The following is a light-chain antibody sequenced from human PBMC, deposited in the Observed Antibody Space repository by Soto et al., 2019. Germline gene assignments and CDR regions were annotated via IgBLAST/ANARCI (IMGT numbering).Light chain of an antibody. J-gene: IGKJ1*01. Sequence: DIQMTQSPSSLSASVGDRVTITRRASQSISSYLNWYQQKPGKAPKLLIYAASSLQSGVPSRLSGSGSGTDFTLTISSLQPEDFATYYCQQSYSTPPTFGQGTKVDIK. CDR3: QQSYSTPPT. CDR2: AAS. V-gene: IGKV1-39*01. CDR1: QSISSY.